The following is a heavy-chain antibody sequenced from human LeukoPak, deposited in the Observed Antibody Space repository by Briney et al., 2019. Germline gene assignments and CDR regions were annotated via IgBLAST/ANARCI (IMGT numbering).Heavy chain of an antibody. V-gene: IGHV3-30-3*01. Sequence: GGSLRLSCAASGFTFSKYTMHWVRQAPGNGLEWVALITYDGSSKYYADSVKGRFSISRDTSKNTVYLQMNSLRPEDTAVYYCAREDSEALDYWGQGTLVTVSS. J-gene: IGHJ4*02. CDR2: ITYDGSSK. D-gene: IGHD1-26*01. CDR3: AREDSEALDY. CDR1: GFTFSKYT.